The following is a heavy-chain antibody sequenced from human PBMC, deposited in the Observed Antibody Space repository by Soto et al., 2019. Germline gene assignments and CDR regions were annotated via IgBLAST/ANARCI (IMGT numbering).Heavy chain of an antibody. V-gene: IGHV1-2*02. CDR3: ARDGIVLMVYAPTPYGMDV. Sequence: SVKVSCKASGYTFTRYYRHWVRQAPAQGIEWMGWINPNSGGTNYAQKFQGRVTMTRDTSISTAYMELSRLRSDDTAVYYSARDGIVLMVYAPTPYGMDVWGQGTTVTVSS. D-gene: IGHD2-8*01. CDR2: INPNSGGT. J-gene: IGHJ6*02. CDR1: GYTFTRYY.